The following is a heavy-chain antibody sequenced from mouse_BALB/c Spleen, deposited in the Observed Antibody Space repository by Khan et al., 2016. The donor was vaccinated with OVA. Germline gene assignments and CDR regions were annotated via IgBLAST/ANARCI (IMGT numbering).Heavy chain of an antibody. CDR3: ARGNGYYVWYFDV. CDR1: GFSLTSYG. D-gene: IGHD2-3*01. J-gene: IGHJ1*01. Sequence: QVQLKESGPGLVQPSQSLSITCTVSGFSLTSYGVHWVRQSPGKGLEWLGVIWSGGNTDYNAAFISRLSISKDNSKSQVFFKMNGLQADDTAIYFCARGNGYYVWYFDVWGAGTTVTVSS. V-gene: IGHV2-2*01. CDR2: IWSGGNT.